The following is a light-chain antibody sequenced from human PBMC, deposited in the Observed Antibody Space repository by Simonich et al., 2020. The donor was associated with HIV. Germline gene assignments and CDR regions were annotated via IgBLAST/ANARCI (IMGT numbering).Light chain of an antibody. V-gene: IGLV8-61*01. J-gene: IGLJ2*01. CDR2: STN. CDR3: VLYMGSGTVL. CDR1: SCSVSTSYY. Sequence: QTVVTQEPSFSVSPGGTVTLTCGFISCSVSTSYYPSWYQQTPGQAPRTLIYSTNTRSSGVPDRFSGSILGNKAVLTITGAQADDESDYYCVLYMGSGTVLFGGGTKLTVL.